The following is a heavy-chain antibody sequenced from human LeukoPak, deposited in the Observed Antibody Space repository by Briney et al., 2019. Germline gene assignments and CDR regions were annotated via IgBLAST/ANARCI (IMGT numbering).Heavy chain of an antibody. CDR1: GGSISGYY. CDR2: MYYSGST. CDR3: ARQDYYYYMDV. J-gene: IGHJ6*03. Sequence: SETLSLTCTVSGGSISGYYWSWIRQPPGKGLEWTGYMYYSGSTKYNPSLKSRVTISVDTSKNQLSLKLSSVTAADTAVYYCARQDYYYYMDVWGKGTTVTVSS. V-gene: IGHV4-59*08.